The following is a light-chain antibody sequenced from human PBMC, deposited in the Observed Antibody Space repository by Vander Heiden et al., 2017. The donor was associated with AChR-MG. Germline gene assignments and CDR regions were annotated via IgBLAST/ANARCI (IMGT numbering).Light chain of an antibody. J-gene: IGKJ1*01. V-gene: IGKV3-20*01. Sequence: DIVFTHSPGTLSLAPGEGAALSCRASRSVSSSYLAWYQQKPGQAPRLLIYGVSSRATGIPDRFSGSGSGTDFTLTISGLESEDFAVYYCQQYDSSPGTFGQGTKVEIK. CDR1: RSVSSSY. CDR2: GVS. CDR3: QQYDSSPGT.